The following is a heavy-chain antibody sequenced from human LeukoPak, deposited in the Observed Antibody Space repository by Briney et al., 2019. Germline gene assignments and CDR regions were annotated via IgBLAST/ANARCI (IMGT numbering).Heavy chain of an antibody. CDR3: ARVASSGRWFDP. J-gene: IGHJ5*02. CDR1: GGSISSYY. Sequence: PSETLSLTCSVSGGSISSYYWSWIRQPPGKGREWIWYIYYSGSTNYNPSLKSRVTISVDTSKNQFSLKLSSVTAADTAVYYCARVASSGRWFDPWGQGTLVTVSS. V-gene: IGHV4-59*01. D-gene: IGHD1-26*01. CDR2: IYYSGST.